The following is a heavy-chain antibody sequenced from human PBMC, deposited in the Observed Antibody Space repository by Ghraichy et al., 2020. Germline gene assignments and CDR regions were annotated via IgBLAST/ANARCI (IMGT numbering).Heavy chain of an antibody. CDR1: GGSFSGYY. CDR3: ARGRREEATVSSAWWDYYYYMDV. J-gene: IGHJ6*03. CDR2: INHSGST. V-gene: IGHV4-34*01. D-gene: IGHD4-11*01. Sequence: SETLSLTCAVYGGSFSGYYWSWIRQPPGKGLEWIGEINHSGSTNYNPSLKSRVTISVDTSKNQFSLKLSSVTAADTAVYYCARGRREEATVSSAWWDYYYYMDVWGKGTTVTVSS.